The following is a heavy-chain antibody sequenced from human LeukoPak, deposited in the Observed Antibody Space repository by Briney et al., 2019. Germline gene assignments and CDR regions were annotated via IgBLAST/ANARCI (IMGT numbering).Heavy chain of an antibody. CDR1: GFTFSSYS. CDR2: ISSSSSTI. J-gene: IGHJ3*02. CDR3: ARDRVPAAPGAFDI. D-gene: IGHD2-2*01. V-gene: IGHV3-48*04. Sequence: GGSLRLSCAASGFTFSSYSMNWVRQAPGKGLEWVSYISSSSSTIYYADSVKGRFTISRDNAKNSLYLQMNSLRAEDTAVYYCARDRVPAAPGAFDIWGQGTMVTVSS.